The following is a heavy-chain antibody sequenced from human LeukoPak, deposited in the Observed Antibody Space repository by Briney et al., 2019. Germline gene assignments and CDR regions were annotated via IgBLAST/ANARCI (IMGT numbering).Heavy chain of an antibody. Sequence: KPGGSLRLSCAASGSTFSDYSLNWVRQAPGKGLEWVSSIGSSGDFIYYADSVKGRFTISRDNAKKSLFLEMNSLRAEDTALYFCARETIPLSVPDGSGSYYYYYYMDVWGKGTTVTVSS. D-gene: IGHD3-22*01. V-gene: IGHV3-21*01. CDR2: IGSSGDFI. CDR3: ARETIPLSVPDGSGSYYYYYYMDV. J-gene: IGHJ6*03. CDR1: GSTFSDYS.